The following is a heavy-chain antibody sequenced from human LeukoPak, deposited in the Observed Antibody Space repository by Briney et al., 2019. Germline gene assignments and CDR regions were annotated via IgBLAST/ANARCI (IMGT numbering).Heavy chain of an antibody. J-gene: IGHJ5*02. CDR2: IKEDGSEK. V-gene: IGHV3-7*01. D-gene: IGHD2-15*01. Sequence: GGSLRLSCAASGFAFSSNWMSWVRQAPGKGLEWVANIKEDGSEKYYVDSVKGRFTISRDNAKNSLYLQMNNLRAEDTAVYYCASYRIGYCSGGTCYADWFDPWGQGTLVTVSS. CDR3: ASYRIGYCSGGTCYADWFDP. CDR1: GFAFSSNW.